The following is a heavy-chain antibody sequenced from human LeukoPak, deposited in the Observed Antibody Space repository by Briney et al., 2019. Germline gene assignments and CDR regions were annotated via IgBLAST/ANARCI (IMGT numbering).Heavy chain of an antibody. D-gene: IGHD4-17*01. CDR1: GGSISSSSYY. J-gene: IGHJ4*02. CDR3: AMYYGDYVRY. Sequence: SETLSLTCTVSGGSISSSSYYWGWIRQPPGKGLEWIGSIYYSGSTYYNPSLKSRVTISVDTSKNQFSLKLSSVTAADTAVYYWAMYYGDYVRYWGQGTLVTVSS. CDR2: IYYSGST. V-gene: IGHV4-39*01.